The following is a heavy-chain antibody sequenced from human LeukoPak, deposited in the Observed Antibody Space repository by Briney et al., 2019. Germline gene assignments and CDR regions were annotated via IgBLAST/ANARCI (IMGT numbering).Heavy chain of an antibody. J-gene: IGHJ5*02. D-gene: IGHD4-11*01. CDR2: INHSGST. CDR3: ARAAKPMTKYNWFDP. V-gene: IGHV4-34*01. CDR1: GGSFSGYY. Sequence: SETLSLTCAVYGGSFSGYYWSWIRQPPGKGLEWIGEINHSGSTNYNPSLKSRVTISVDTSKNQFSLKLSSVTAADTAVYYCARAAKPMTKYNWFDPWGQGTLVTVSS.